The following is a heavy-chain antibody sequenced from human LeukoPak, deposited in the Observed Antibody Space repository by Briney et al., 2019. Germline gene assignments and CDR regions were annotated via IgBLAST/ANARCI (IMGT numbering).Heavy chain of an antibody. J-gene: IGHJ6*02. V-gene: IGHV1-2*02. CDR2: INPNSGGT. Sequence: ASVKVSCKASGYTFTGYYMHWVRQAPGQGLEWMGWINPNSGGTNYAQKFQGRVTMTRDTSISTAYMELSRLRSDDTAVYYRARGGSGYSSGWYEDYGMDVWGQGTTVTVSS. CDR3: ARGGSGYSSGWYEDYGMDV. CDR1: GYTFTGYY. D-gene: IGHD6-19*01.